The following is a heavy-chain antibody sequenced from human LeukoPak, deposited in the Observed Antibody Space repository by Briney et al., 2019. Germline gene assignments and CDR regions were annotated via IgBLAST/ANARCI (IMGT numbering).Heavy chain of an antibody. Sequence: ASVTVSCKASGYTFTGYYMHWVRQAPGQGLEWMGWINPNSGGTNYAQKFQGRVTMTRDTSISTAYMELSRLRSDDTAVYYCARDRTGTTWFDPWGQGTLVTVSS. D-gene: IGHD1-1*01. V-gene: IGHV1-2*02. CDR2: INPNSGGT. J-gene: IGHJ5*02. CDR3: ARDRTGTTWFDP. CDR1: GYTFTGYY.